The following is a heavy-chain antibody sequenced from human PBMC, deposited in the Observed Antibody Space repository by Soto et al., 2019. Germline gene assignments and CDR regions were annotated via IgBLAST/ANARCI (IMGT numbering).Heavy chain of an antibody. Sequence: EVQLLESGGGLVQLGGSRRLSCAASGLTFDNYAMSWVRQTPGKGLQWVAGITGNGRNTYYADSVKGRFTISRDNFNNTVYLQMSSLRVDDTAVYYCAKVPSTHIYYYKGMDVWGQGTTVTVSS. CDR1: GLTFDNYA. D-gene: IGHD4-4*01. V-gene: IGHV3-23*01. CDR3: AKVPSTHIYYYKGMDV. CDR2: ITGNGRNT. J-gene: IGHJ6*02.